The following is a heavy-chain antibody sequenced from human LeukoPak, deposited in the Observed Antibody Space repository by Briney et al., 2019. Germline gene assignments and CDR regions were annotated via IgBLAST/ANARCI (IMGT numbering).Heavy chain of an antibody. V-gene: IGHV3-23*01. CDR1: GFTFSTSA. J-gene: IGHJ4*02. D-gene: IGHD2/OR15-2a*01. CDR3: AKEVYTRTTYLPFDY. CDR2: ISGNGVST. Sequence: PGGSLRLSRAASGFTFSTSAMSWVRQAPGKGLEWVSTISGNGVSTYYADSVKGRFTISRDNSKNTLSLHMSSLRAEDTATYYCAKEVYTRTTYLPFDYWGQGTLVTVSS.